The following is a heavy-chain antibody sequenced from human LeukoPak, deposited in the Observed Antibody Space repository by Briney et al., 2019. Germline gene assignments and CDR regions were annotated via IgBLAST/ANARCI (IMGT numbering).Heavy chain of an antibody. CDR3: ARGVTARGFYYYMDV. CDR1: GYTFTSYY. D-gene: IGHD2-21*02. V-gene: IGHV1-46*01. J-gene: IGHJ6*03. CDR2: INPSGGST. Sequence: ASVKVSCKASGYTFTSYYMHWVRQAPGQGLEWMGIINPSGGSTSYAQKFQGRVTMTRDMSTSTAYMDLSRLRSDDTAVYYCARGVTARGFYYYMDVWGKGTTVTISS.